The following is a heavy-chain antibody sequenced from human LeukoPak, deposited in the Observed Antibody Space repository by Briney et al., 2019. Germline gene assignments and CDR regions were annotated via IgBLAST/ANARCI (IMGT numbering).Heavy chain of an antibody. CDR3: ARGADTMVRGVTTPIGY. V-gene: IGHV1-2*04. J-gene: IGHJ4*02. CDR2: INPNSGGT. CDR1: GYTFTGYY. D-gene: IGHD3-10*01. Sequence: ASVKVSCKASGYTFTGYYMHWVRQSPGQGLEWMGWINPNSGGTNYAQKFQGWVTMTRDMSISTDYMELSRLRSDDTAVYYCARGADTMVRGVTTPIGYWGQGTLVTVSS.